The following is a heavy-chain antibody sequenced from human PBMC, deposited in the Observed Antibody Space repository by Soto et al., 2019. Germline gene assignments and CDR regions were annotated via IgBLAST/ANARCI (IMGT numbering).Heavy chain of an antibody. J-gene: IGHJ5*02. CDR1: GGSISSYY. Sequence: RASETLSLTCTVSGGSISSYYWSWIRQPAGKGLEWIGRIYTSGSTNYNPSLKSRVTMSVDTSKNQFSLKLSSVTAADTAVYYCVRAAAGTPVINWFDPWGQGTLVTSPQ. D-gene: IGHD6-13*01. CDR2: IYTSGST. V-gene: IGHV4-4*07. CDR3: VRAAAGTPVINWFDP.